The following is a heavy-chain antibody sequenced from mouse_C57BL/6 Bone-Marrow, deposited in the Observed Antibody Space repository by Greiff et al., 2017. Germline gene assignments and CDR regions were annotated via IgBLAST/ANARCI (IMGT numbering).Heavy chain of an antibody. CDR2: IDPSDSYT. CDR3: AREGHYYYGPWFAY. V-gene: IGHV1-69*01. Sequence: QVHVKQPGAELVMPGASVKLSCKASGYTFTSYWMHWVKQRPGQGLEWIGEIDPSDSYTNYNQKFKGKSTLTVDKSSSTAYMQLSSLASADYAVYDCAREGHYYYGPWFAYWGQGTLVTVSA. CDR1: GYTFTSYW. J-gene: IGHJ3*01. D-gene: IGHD1-1*01.